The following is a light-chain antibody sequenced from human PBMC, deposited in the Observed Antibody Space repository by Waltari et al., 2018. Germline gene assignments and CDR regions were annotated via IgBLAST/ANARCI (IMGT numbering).Light chain of an antibody. CDR2: WAS. CDR3: QQYYTSLPT. CDR1: QRVFYSSNNNNY. V-gene: IGKV4-1*01. J-gene: IGKJ3*01. Sequence: DIVMTQSPDSLAVSLGARATIHCKSSQRVFYSSNNNNYLAWYQQKPGQPPKLLFYWASTRESGVPDRFSGSGSGTDFTLVIDSLQAEDVAVYYCQQYYTSLPTFGPGTKVDIK.